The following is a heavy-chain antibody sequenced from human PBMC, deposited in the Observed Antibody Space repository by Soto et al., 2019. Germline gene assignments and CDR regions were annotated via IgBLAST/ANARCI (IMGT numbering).Heavy chain of an antibody. CDR1: GFTVSSNY. Sequence: GGSLRLSCAASGFTVSSNYMSWVRQAPGKGLEWVSVIYGGGSTYYADSVRGRFTILRDNSKNTLYLQMNSLRAEDTAVYYCARELLVTIFGVVTRVGMDVWSQGTTVTVSS. CDR3: ARELLVTIFGVVTRVGMDV. CDR2: IYGGGST. V-gene: IGHV3-53*01. D-gene: IGHD3-3*01. J-gene: IGHJ6*02.